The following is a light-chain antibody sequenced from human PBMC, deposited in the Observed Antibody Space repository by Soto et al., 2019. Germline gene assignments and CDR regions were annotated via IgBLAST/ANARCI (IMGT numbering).Light chain of an antibody. V-gene: IGKV3-15*01. J-gene: IGKJ4*01. CDR1: QSVSSN. Sequence: EIVMTQSPATLSVSPGERATLSCRTSQSVSSNLAWYQQKPGQAPRLLIYGASTTATGIPARFSGSGSGTEFTLTISSLKSEDFAVYYCQQYNNWPPLTFGGGTKVEIK. CDR3: QQYNNWPPLT. CDR2: GAS.